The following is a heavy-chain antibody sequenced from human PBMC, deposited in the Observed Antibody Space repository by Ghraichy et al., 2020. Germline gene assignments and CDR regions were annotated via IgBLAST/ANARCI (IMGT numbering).Heavy chain of an antibody. J-gene: IGHJ6*02. CDR2: IYYSGST. D-gene: IGHD2-2*01. CDR3: ARDVVPSATKYGLDV. CDR1: GGSISSYY. Sequence: LSLTCTVSGGSISSYYWNWIRQPPGKGLEWIGYIYYSGSTNYNSSLKSRVTISVDPSKNQFSLKLSSVTAADTAVYYCARDVVPSATKYGLDVWGQGTTVTVSS. V-gene: IGHV4-59*01.